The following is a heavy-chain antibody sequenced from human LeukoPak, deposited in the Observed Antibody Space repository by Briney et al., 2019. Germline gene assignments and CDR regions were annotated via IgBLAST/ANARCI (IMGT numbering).Heavy chain of an antibody. Sequence: SGTLSLTCVVSGGSINASKWWSWVRQPPGKGLGWIGEIFHTGSTNYSPSLKSRVTISVDTSKDQFSLRLTSVTAADTAVYYCARSFLGDWYFDLWGRGTLVTVSS. CDR2: IFHTGST. CDR1: GGSINASKW. CDR3: ARSFLGDWYFDL. V-gene: IGHV4-4*02. J-gene: IGHJ2*01. D-gene: IGHD1-26*01.